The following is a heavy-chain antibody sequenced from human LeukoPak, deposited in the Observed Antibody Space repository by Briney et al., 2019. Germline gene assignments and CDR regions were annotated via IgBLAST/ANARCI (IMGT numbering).Heavy chain of an antibody. CDR3: ARIVSSSAWYFDY. D-gene: IGHD6-25*01. CDR2: IYSGGST. J-gene: IGHJ4*02. V-gene: IGHV3-53*01. CDR1: GFTFSSYA. Sequence: GGSLRLSCAASGFTFSSYAMSWVRQAPGKGLEWVSVIYSGGSTYYADSVKGRFTISRDNSRNTLYLQMNSLRAEDTAVYYCARIVSSSAWYFDYWGQGTLVTVSS.